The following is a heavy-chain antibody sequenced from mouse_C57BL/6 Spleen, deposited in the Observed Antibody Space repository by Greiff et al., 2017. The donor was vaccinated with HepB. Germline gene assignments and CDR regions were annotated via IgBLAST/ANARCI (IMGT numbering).Heavy chain of an antibody. CDR1: GFSFNTYA. Sequence: DAGGGLVQPKGSLKLSCAASGFSFNTYAMNWVRQAPGKGLEWVARIRSKSNNYATYYADSVKDRFTISRDDSESMLYLQMNNLKTEDTAMYYCVRGVHFDYWGQGTTLTVSS. J-gene: IGHJ2*01. CDR3: VRGVHFDY. V-gene: IGHV10-1*01. CDR2: IRSKSNNYAT.